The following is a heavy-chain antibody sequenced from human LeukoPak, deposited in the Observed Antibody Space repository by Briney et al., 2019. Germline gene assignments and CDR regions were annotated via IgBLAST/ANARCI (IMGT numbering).Heavy chain of an antibody. CDR2: IYYSGST. CDR3: ARRRGNTSGFQGYYFDY. CDR1: GGSVSSGDYY. Sequence: SQTLSLTCTVSGGSVSSGDYYWSWIRQLPGKGLERIGYIYYSGSTYYNPSLKSRLTISVDTSKNQFSLKLSSVTAADTAVYYCARRRGNTSGFQGYYFDYWGQGTLVTVSS. V-gene: IGHV4-31*03. D-gene: IGHD6-19*01. J-gene: IGHJ4*02.